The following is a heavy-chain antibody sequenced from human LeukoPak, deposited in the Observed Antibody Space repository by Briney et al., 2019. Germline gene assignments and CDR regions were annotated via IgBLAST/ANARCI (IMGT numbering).Heavy chain of an antibody. CDR2: ISYDGSHK. V-gene: IGHV3-30*18. Sequence: PGGALTLSCAASGFTFSIYAMHGVRQAAAKGRDWVAGISYDGSHKYYAAPVRGRFTISRENSTNTLYLTLNSLRAEDTAVYYCEKDRHSSTWKYYFDYWGQGTLVTVSS. D-gene: IGHD6-13*01. CDR1: GFTFSIYA. CDR3: EKDRHSSTWKYYFDY. J-gene: IGHJ4*02.